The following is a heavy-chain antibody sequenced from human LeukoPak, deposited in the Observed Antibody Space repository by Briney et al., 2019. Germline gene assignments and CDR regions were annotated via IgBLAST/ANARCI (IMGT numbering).Heavy chain of an antibody. V-gene: IGHV4-39*01. J-gene: IGHJ5*02. CDR2: LFYGGST. Sequence: SETLSLTCTVSANSICSSSCSWGWLRQPRGKGLEGIGSLFYGGSTYYNPSLKSRVTMSVDTSNNQFSLKVSSMTAADTAVHYCASKDMGAVAGNNWFDPWGQGTLVTVS. CDR3: ASKDMGAVAGNNWFDP. CDR1: ANSICSSSCS. D-gene: IGHD6-19*01.